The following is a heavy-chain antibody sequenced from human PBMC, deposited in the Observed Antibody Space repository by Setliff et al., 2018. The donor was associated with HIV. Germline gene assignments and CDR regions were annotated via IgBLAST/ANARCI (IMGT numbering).Heavy chain of an antibody. CDR1: GGSVSSPSYY. V-gene: IGHV4-39*07. J-gene: IGHJ5*02. CDR2: VYNSGIT. Sequence: SETLSLTCAVSGGSVSSPSYYWGWIRQPPGKGLEWIRSVYNSGITFKNPSLKRRVSISVDRSGNQFSLRLTSVTAADTAVYYCATCRHRPSNWFDPWGQGTVVTVSS. CDR3: ATCRHRPSNWFDP.